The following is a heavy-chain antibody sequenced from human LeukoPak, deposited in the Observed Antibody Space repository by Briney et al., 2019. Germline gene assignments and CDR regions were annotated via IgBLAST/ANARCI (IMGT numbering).Heavy chain of an antibody. Sequence: GGSLRLSCAASGFTFSSYWMHWVRQAPGKGLVWVSRINSDGSSTSYADSVKGRFTISRDNAKSTLSLQMNSLRAEDTAIYYCATYRQVLLPFESWGQGTLVTVSS. CDR1: GFTFSSYW. D-gene: IGHD2-8*02. V-gene: IGHV3-74*01. J-gene: IGHJ4*02. CDR2: INSDGSST. CDR3: ATYRQVLLPFES.